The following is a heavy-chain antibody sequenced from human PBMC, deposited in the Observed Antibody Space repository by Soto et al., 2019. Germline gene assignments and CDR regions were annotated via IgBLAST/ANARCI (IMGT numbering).Heavy chain of an antibody. CDR3: ARESNANTFDY. J-gene: IGHJ4*02. CDR1: GGTFSDFV. Sequence: GAAAKFSCTAYGGTFSDFVISWVRQAPGQGLEWMGGNIPIFGTENYAQKFQGRFTITAAESTSTAYMELSSLRSEETAVYYCARESNANTFDYWGQGTLVTVSS. CDR2: NIPIFGTE. D-gene: IGHD3-16*01. V-gene: IGHV1-69*13.